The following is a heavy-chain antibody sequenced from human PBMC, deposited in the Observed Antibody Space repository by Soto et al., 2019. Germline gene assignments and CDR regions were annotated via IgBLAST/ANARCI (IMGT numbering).Heavy chain of an antibody. V-gene: IGHV3-23*01. D-gene: IGHD3-9*01. Sequence: PWGSLRLSCAASGFTFSSYAMSWVRQAPGKGLEWVSAISGSGGSTYYADSVKGRFTISRDNSKNTLYLQMNSLRAEDTAVYYCAKNVWGITIFGGMDVWGQGTTVTVSS. CDR2: ISGSGGST. CDR1: GFTFSSYA. J-gene: IGHJ6*02. CDR3: AKNVWGITIFGGMDV.